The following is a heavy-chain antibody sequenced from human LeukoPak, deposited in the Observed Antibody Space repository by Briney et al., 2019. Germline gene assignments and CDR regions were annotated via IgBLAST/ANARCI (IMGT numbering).Heavy chain of an antibody. Sequence: SGTLTLTCAVSGFTFSSSNWRWWVRQPPGKGLEWIGEIYHSGSANYNPSLKSRVTISVDKSKNQFSLKLSSVTAADTAVYYCASPAHGGSADKDWRGQGTLVTVSS. J-gene: IGHJ4*02. CDR3: ASPAHGGSADKDW. CDR1: GFTFSSSNW. D-gene: IGHD1-1*01. V-gene: IGHV4-4*02. CDR2: IYHSGSA.